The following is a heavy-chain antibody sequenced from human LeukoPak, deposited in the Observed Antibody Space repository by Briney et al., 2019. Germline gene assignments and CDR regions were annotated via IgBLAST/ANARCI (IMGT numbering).Heavy chain of an antibody. CDR3: ARDQNDFWSGSIPSPFDY. Sequence: ASVKVSCKASGYTFTSYYMHWVRQAPGQGLEWMGIIKPSGGSTSYAQKFQGRVTMTRDTSTSTVYMELSSLRSEDTAVYYCARDQNDFWSGSIPSPFDYWGQGTLVTVSS. CDR1: GYTFTSYY. D-gene: IGHD3-3*01. J-gene: IGHJ4*02. V-gene: IGHV1-46*01. CDR2: IKPSGGST.